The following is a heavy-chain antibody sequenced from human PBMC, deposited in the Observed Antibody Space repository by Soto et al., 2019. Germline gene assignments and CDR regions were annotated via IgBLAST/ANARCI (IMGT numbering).Heavy chain of an antibody. J-gene: IGHJ4*02. D-gene: IGHD1-26*01. CDR3: ARDGGRHSGGIDY. V-gene: IGHV1-69*01. CDR1: GGTFSSYS. CDR2: IIPIFGTA. Sequence: QVQLGQSGAEVKKPGSSVKVSCKASGGTFSSYSINWVRQAPGQGLEWMGEIIPIFGTANYAQKCQGRVTTTADESTSTAYMELSSLRTEDTAVYYCARDGGRHSGGIDYWGQGTLVTVSS.